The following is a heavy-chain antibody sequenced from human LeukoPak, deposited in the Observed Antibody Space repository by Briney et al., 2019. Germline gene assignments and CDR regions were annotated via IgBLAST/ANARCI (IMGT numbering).Heavy chain of an antibody. D-gene: IGHD3-22*01. CDR2: ISGSGGST. V-gene: IGHV3-23*01. CDR3: AKWDTYYDSSGYYFY. J-gene: IGHJ4*02. CDR1: GFTFSSYG. Sequence: GGSLRLSCAASGFTFSSYGMSWVRQAPGKGLEWVSAISGSGGSTYYADSVKGRFTISRDNSKNTLYLQMNSLRAEDTAVYYCAKWDTYYDSSGYYFYWGQGALVTVSS.